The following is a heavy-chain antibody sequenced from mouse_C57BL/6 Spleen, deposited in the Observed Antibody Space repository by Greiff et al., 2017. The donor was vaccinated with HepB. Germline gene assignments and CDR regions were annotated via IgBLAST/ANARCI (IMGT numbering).Heavy chain of an antibody. D-gene: IGHD4-1*01. Sequence: QVQLKQPGAELVKPGASVKLSCKASGYTFTSYWMHWVKQRPGQGLEWIGMIHPNSGSTNYNEKFKSKATLTVDKSSSTAYMQLSSLTSEDSAVYYCARTGYYAMDYWGQGTSVTVSS. V-gene: IGHV1-64*01. J-gene: IGHJ4*01. CDR3: ARTGYYAMDY. CDR2: IHPNSGST. CDR1: GYTFTSYW.